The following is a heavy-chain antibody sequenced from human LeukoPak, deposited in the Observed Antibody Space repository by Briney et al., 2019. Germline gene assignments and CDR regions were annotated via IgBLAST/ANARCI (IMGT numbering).Heavy chain of an antibody. CDR3: ASALKRGSAGTLIDH. CDR2: MNPNSGNT. J-gene: IGHJ4*02. V-gene: IGHV1-8*01. CDR1: GYTFTSYD. D-gene: IGHD6-13*01. Sequence: ASVKVSCKASGYTFTSYDINWVRQATGQGLEWMGWMNPNSGNTGYAQKFQYRVTMTRNTSISTAYLELSSLGSEDTAMYYCASALKRGSAGTLIDHWGQGTLVTVSS.